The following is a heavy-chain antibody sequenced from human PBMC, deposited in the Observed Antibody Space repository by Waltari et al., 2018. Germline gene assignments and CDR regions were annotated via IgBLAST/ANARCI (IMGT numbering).Heavy chain of an antibody. Sequence: QVQLQESGPGLVKPSETLSLTCTVSGGSISRYYWSWIRQPPGKGLEWIGYIYYSGSTNYNPSLKSRVTISVDTSKNQFSLKLSSVTAADTAVYYCARAVDTATPFDYWGQGTLVTVSS. CDR3: ARAVDTATPFDY. CDR1: GGSISRYY. V-gene: IGHV4-59*01. D-gene: IGHD5-18*01. J-gene: IGHJ4*02. CDR2: IYYSGST.